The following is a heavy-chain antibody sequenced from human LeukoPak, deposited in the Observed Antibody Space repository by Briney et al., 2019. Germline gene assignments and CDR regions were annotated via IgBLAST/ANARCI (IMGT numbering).Heavy chain of an antibody. CDR3: ARATYYYDSSGYYHYWCFDL. CDR2: IYTSGST. J-gene: IGHJ2*01. D-gene: IGHD3-22*01. V-gene: IGHV4-4*07. CDR1: GGSISSYY. Sequence: SETLSLTCTVSGGSISSYYWSWIRQPAGKGLEWIGRIYTSGSTNYNPSLKSRVTMSADTSKNQFSLKLSSVTAADTAVYYCARATYYYDSSGYYHYWCFDLWGRGTLVTVSS.